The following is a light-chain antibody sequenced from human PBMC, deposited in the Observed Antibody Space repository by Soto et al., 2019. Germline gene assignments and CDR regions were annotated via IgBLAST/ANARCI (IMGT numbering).Light chain of an antibody. Sequence: DIQMTQSPSSLSASVGDRVTITCRASQGIRNDLAWYQQKPGKAPERLIYGASSLQSGVPSRFSGSGSGTEFTLTISSLQPGHCPTYYCLQHNNYPPITLGHGTRLEIK. J-gene: IGKJ5*01. V-gene: IGKV1-17*01. CDR2: GAS. CDR3: LQHNNYPPIT. CDR1: QGIRND.